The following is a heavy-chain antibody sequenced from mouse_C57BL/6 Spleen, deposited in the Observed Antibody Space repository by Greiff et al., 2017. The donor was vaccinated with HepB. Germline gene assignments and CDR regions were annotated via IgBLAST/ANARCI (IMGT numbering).Heavy chain of an antibody. CDR3: ARDDYDGLAWFAY. J-gene: IGHJ3*01. CDR2: ISDGGSYT. CDR1: GFTFSSYA. V-gene: IGHV5-4*01. D-gene: IGHD2-3*01. Sequence: EVKLVESGGGLVKPGGSLKLSCAASGFTFSSYAMSWVRQTPEKRLEWVATISDGGSYTYYPDNVKGRFTISRDNAKNNLYLQMSHLKSEDTAMYDCARDDYDGLAWFAYWGQGTLVTVSA.